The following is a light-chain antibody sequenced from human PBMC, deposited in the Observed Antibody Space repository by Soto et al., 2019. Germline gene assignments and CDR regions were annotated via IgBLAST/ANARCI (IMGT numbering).Light chain of an antibody. CDR3: QQYFEWPPMT. J-gene: IGKJ1*01. V-gene: IGKV3-15*01. CDR1: ETVATN. CDR2: GAS. Sequence: PGERPTLSCWASETVATNLAWYQQKPGQAPRLLISGASTRAAGISDRFRGSGSGTEFTLTISSLRSEDSAIYYCQQYFEWPPMTFGQGTKVEI.